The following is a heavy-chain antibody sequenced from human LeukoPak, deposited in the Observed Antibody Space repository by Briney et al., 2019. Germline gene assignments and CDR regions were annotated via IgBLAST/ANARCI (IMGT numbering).Heavy chain of an antibody. Sequence: PSQTLSLTCAVSGGSISSGGYSWSWIRQPPGKGLEWIGYIYHSGSTYYNPSLKSRVTISVDRSKNQFSLKLSSVTAADTAVYYCARGRGITMVRGVIPYYFDYWGQGTLVTVSS. D-gene: IGHD3-10*01. CDR3: ARGRGITMVRGVIPYYFDY. V-gene: IGHV4-30-2*01. CDR2: IYHSGST. CDR1: GGSISSGGYS. J-gene: IGHJ4*02.